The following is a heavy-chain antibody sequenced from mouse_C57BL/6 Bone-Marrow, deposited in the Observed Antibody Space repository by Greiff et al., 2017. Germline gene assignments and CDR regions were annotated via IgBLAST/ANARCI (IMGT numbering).Heavy chain of an antibody. J-gene: IGHJ2*01. V-gene: IGHV1-59*01. D-gene: IGHD2-4*01. Sequence: QVQLQQPGAELVRPGTSVKLSCKASGYTFTSYWMHWVKQRPGQGLAWIGVIDPSDSYTNYNQKFKGKATLTVDTSSSTAYMQLSSLTSEDSAVYYCARREDDYDGFDYWGQGTTLTVSS. CDR1: GYTFTSYW. CDR2: IDPSDSYT. CDR3: ARREDDYDGFDY.